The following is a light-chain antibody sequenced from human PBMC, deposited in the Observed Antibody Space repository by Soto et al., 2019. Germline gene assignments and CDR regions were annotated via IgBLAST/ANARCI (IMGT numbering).Light chain of an antibody. J-gene: IGKJ1*01. V-gene: IGKV1-27*01. Sequence: DIQMTQSPSTLSASIGDSVTITCRASQSISTSLAWYQQKAGKVPKLLIYAASTLQSGVPSRFSGSGSGTDFTLTISSLQPEDVATYYCQKYNSAPQTFGQGTKVDIK. CDR3: QKYNSAPQT. CDR1: QSISTS. CDR2: AAS.